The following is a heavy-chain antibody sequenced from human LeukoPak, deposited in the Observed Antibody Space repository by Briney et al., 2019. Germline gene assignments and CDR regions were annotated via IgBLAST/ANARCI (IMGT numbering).Heavy chain of an antibody. CDR3: AKGQELDDGIFDS. CDR1: GFTFSSIA. Sequence: GGSLRLSCTASGFTFSSIALTWVRQAPGKGLEWVSTIRSNGDTAYNADSVNGRFTISRDNSKNTLYLQMDSLRVEDTAIYYCAKGQELDDGIFDSWGQGTLVTVSP. CDR2: IRSNGDTA. J-gene: IGHJ4*02. V-gene: IGHV3-23*01. D-gene: IGHD1-1*01.